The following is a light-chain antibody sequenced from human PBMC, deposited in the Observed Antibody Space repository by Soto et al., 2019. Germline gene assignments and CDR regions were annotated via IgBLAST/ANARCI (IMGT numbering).Light chain of an antibody. J-gene: IGKJ3*01. CDR1: QGISNY. Sequence: DIQMTQSPSSLSASVGDRVTITCRASQGISNYLAWYQQKPGKVPKLLIYAASTLQSGVPSRFSGRGPGTDFSLTISSLQPEDVATYYCQKYNGDPPGGFTFGPGNKVDIK. CDR3: QKYNGDPPGGFT. V-gene: IGKV1-27*01. CDR2: AAS.